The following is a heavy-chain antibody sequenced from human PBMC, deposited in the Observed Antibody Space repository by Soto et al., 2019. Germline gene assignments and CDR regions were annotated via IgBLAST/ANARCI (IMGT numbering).Heavy chain of an antibody. CDR1: VGSEWRYR. CDR3: ARQVPGPYGSGSYFDY. J-gene: IGHJ4*02. Sequence: VGSEWRYRCSSFQSTTGKGLEWIGYIYYSGSTNYSTSLKSRVTISVDTSKNQFSLKLSSVIAADTAVYYCARQVPGPYGSGSYFDYWGQGTLVTVSS. D-gene: IGHD3-10*01. V-gene: IGHV4-59*08. CDR2: IYYSGST.